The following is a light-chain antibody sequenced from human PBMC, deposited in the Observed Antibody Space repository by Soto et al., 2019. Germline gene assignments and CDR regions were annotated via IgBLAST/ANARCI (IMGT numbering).Light chain of an antibody. Sequence: DIQVTQSPPTLSASVGDRVTITCRASQTISTWMAWYQQKPGKAPKLRVYDASNLQSGVASRFSGSGAGTEFTLLISGLQPDDSATYYCQQYTNTNKPWMFGQGTKLEI. CDR1: QTISTW. CDR3: QQYTNTNKPWM. J-gene: IGKJ1*01. CDR2: DAS. V-gene: IGKV1-5*01.